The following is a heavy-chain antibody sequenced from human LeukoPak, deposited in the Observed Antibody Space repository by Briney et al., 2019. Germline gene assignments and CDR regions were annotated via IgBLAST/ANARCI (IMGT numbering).Heavy chain of an antibody. Sequence: GGSLRLSCAASGFNFSAYAMNWVSQAPGQGREWVSAMSGSGGSTYYADSVKGRFTISRDNTKNTLYLQMNSLRAEDTAVYYCAEMMGHSSSWKGPPGDGYWGQGTLVTVSS. CDR2: MSGSGGST. J-gene: IGHJ4*02. D-gene: IGHD2-2*01. CDR3: AEMMGHSSSWKGPPGDGY. V-gene: IGHV3-23*01. CDR1: GFNFSAYA.